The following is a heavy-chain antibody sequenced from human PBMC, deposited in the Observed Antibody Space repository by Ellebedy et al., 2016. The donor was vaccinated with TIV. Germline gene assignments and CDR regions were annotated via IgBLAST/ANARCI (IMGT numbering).Heavy chain of an antibody. D-gene: IGHD3-10*01. CDR1: GGSIRSSGHY. Sequence: SETLSLXCTVSGGSIRSSGHYWGGIRQPPGRGRGWFGSIFHSGSGYYNPSLKSRVTISVDTSKNQFSLRLNSVTAADTAVYYCARVTWFGDLGYWGQGTLVTVSS. J-gene: IGHJ4*02. V-gene: IGHV4-39*07. CDR2: IFHSGSG. CDR3: ARVTWFGDLGY.